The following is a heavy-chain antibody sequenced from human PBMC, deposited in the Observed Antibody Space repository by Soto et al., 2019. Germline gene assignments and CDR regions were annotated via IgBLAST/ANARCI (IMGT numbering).Heavy chain of an antibody. J-gene: IGHJ4*02. CDR1: GYTFTSYG. D-gene: IGHD1-1*01. CDR2: ISAHNGNT. CDR3: ARGRYGDY. Sequence: QVHLVQSGAEVKKPGASVKVSCKGSGYTFTSYGITWVRQAPGQGLEWMGWISAHNGNTNYAQKLQGRGTVTRDTTTSTAYMELRSLGSDDTSVYYCARGRYGDYWGQGALVTVSS. V-gene: IGHV1-18*01.